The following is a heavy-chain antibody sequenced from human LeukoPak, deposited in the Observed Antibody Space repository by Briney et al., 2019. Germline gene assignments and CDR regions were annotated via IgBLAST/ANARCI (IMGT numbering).Heavy chain of an antibody. D-gene: IGHD1-26*01. Sequence: ASVKVSCKASGGTFSSYAINWVRQATGQGLEWMGWMNPNSGNTGYAQKFQGRVTITRNTSISTAYMELSSLRSEDTAVYYCARINRYSGSPGDYWGQGTLVTVSS. CDR1: GGTFSSYA. V-gene: IGHV1-8*03. CDR2: MNPNSGNT. J-gene: IGHJ4*02. CDR3: ARINRYSGSPGDY.